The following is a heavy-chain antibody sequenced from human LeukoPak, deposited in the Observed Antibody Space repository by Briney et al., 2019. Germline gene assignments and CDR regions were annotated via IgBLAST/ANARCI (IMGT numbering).Heavy chain of an antibody. CDR3: AGQCYDIVTGYRPLDY. D-gene: IGHD3-9*01. CDR2: ISSSSSYI. CDR1: GFTFSSYS. Sequence: PGGSLRLSCAASGFTFSSYSMNWVSQAPGKGLEWVSSISSSSSYIYYAASVKGRFTISRDNAKNSLYLQMNSLRPEDTGLYYCAGQCYDIVTGYRPLDYWGQGALVTVSS. J-gene: IGHJ4*02. V-gene: IGHV3-21*01.